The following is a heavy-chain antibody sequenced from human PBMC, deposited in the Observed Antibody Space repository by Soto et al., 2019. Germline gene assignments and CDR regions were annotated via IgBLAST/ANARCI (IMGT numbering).Heavy chain of an antibody. J-gene: IGHJ4*02. CDR1: EFMFSSYP. CDR2: ISGSGGST. V-gene: IGHV3-23*01. CDR3: ASASTAYYDYYFAC. D-gene: IGHD3-3*01. Sequence: GSLRLTVASGEFMFSSYPRSLVRQALGKGVEWVSVISGSGGSTYYADSVKGRFTISRDNSTNTLYLKMNSLRAEDTAVYFCASASTAYYDYYFACWGQGTVLTVSS.